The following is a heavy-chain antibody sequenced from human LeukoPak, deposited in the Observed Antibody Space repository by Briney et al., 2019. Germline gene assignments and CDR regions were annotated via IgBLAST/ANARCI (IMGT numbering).Heavy chain of an antibody. J-gene: IGHJ4*02. Sequence: ASVAVSCKASGYTFTTDDINWVRQATGQGLEWMGWMNPNTGNTGYAQKFQGRVTITTDESTSTAYMELSSLRSEDTAVYYCVQGIVGATMNYWGQGTLVTVSS. CDR3: VQGIVGATMNY. CDR1: GYTFTTDD. V-gene: IGHV1-8*03. D-gene: IGHD1-26*01. CDR2: MNPNTGNT.